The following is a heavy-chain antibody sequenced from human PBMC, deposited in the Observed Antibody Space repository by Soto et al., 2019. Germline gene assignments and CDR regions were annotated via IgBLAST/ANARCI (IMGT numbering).Heavy chain of an antibody. Sequence: DVQLVETGGELIQPGGPLRLPFAASWFTVSSKYMSWVRQAPGKGLEWIAVIWSAGLIYYADSVRGRFTISRDISKNILYLEMTSLRADDTAVYYCAREAPMDVWGQGTTVTVSS. V-gene: IGHV3-53*02. CDR2: IWSAGLI. CDR3: AREAPMDV. CDR1: WFTVSSKY. J-gene: IGHJ6*02.